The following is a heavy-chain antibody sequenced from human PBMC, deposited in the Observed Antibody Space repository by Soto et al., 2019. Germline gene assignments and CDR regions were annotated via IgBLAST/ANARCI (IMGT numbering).Heavy chain of an antibody. Sequence: SVKVSCKASGGTFSSYAISWVRQAPGQGLEWMGGIIPILGTANYAQKFQGRVTITADESTSTAYMELSSLRSEDTAVYYCAREGNSNYVGYYYYGMDVWGQGTTVTVSS. CDR1: GGTFSSYA. V-gene: IGHV1-69*13. D-gene: IGHD4-4*01. CDR3: AREGNSNYVGYYYYGMDV. CDR2: IIPILGTA. J-gene: IGHJ6*02.